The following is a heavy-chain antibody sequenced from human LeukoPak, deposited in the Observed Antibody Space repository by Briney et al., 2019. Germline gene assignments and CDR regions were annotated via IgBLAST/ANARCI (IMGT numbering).Heavy chain of an antibody. CDR1: GVSISSYY. Sequence: KPSETLSLTCTVSGVSISSYYWSWIRQPPGKGLEWVGYIYYSGSTNYNPSLKSRVTVSVDTSKNQFSLKLSSVTAADTAVYYCARQPPRYYFDYWGQGTLVTVSS. V-gene: IGHV4-59*08. CDR2: IYYSGST. CDR3: ARQPPRYYFDY. J-gene: IGHJ4*02.